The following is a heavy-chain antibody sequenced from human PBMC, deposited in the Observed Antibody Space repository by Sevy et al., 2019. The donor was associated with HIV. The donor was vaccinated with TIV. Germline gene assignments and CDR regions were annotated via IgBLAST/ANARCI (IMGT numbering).Heavy chain of an antibody. CDR2: IRSEANSYAT. J-gene: IGHJ3*02. Sequence: GGSLRLSCAASGFTFSGSAMHWVRQASGKGLEWVGRIRSEANSYATAYAASVKGRFTISRDDSKNTAYLQMNSLKTEDTAVYYCTRIGSSGWYGAFDIWGQGTMVTVSS. CDR1: GFTFSGSA. CDR3: TRIGSSGWYGAFDI. V-gene: IGHV3-73*01. D-gene: IGHD6-19*01.